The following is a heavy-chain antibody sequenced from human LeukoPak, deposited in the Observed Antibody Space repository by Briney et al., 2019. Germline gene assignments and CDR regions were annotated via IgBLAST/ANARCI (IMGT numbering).Heavy chain of an antibody. D-gene: IGHD1-26*01. J-gene: IGHJ4*02. Sequence: GRSLRLSCAASGFMFSNYAMYWVRQAPGKGLEWVAVISYDGSNKYYADSVKGRFTISRDNSKNTLYLQMNSLRAEDTAVYYCARDLSIVGAGLDYWGQGTLVTVSS. CDR2: ISYDGSNK. CDR1: GFMFSNYA. V-gene: IGHV3-30*04. CDR3: ARDLSIVGAGLDY.